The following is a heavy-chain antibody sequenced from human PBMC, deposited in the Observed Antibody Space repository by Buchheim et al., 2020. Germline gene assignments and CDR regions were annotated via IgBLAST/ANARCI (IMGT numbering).Heavy chain of an antibody. CDR2: IYYSGST. CDR1: GGFISSDDYY. D-gene: IGHD3-10*01. J-gene: IGHJ4*02. V-gene: IGHV4-30-4*01. Sequence: QVQLQESGPGLVKPSQTLSLTCTVSGGFISSDDYYWSWIRQPPGKGLEWIGYIYYSGSTYYNPSLKSRLTISVDTSRNQFSLKLSSVTAADTAVYYCARDINGRADYWGQGTL. CDR3: ARDINGRADY.